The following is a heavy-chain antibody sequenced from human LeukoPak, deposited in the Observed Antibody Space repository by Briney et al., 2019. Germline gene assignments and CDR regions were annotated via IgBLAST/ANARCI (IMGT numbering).Heavy chain of an antibody. J-gene: IGHJ4*02. CDR3: AGTPH. D-gene: IGHD1-1*01. CDR2: ISYDGSNK. Sequence: GGSLRLSCAASGFTFSSYAMDWVRQAPGKGLEWVALISYDGSNKYYADSVKGRFTISRDNSKDTLYLQMNSLRAEDTAVYYCAGTPHWGQGTLVTVSS. V-gene: IGHV3-30-3*01. CDR1: GFTFSSYA.